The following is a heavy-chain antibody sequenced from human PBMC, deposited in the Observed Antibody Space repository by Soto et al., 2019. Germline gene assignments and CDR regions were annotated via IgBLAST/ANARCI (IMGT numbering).Heavy chain of an antibody. CDR3: ARATPAGSADF. D-gene: IGHD2-2*01. Sequence: SETLSLTCTVSGGSNIRDGYYWSWIRQHPGKGLEWIAYISYSGSSYSNPSLKSRVTISADTSKNQFSLRLTSVTAADTAVYFCARATPAGSADFWGQGTLVTVSS. CDR1: GGSNIRDGYY. J-gene: IGHJ4*02. CDR2: ISYSGSS. V-gene: IGHV4-31*03.